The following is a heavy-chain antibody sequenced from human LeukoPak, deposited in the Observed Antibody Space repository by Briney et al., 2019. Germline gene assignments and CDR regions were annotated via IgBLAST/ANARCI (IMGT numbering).Heavy chain of an antibody. D-gene: IGHD3-10*01. V-gene: IGHV3-7*04. Sequence: PGGSLRLSCAASGFTFSRYWMSWVRQAPGKGLEWVAIIKEDGSDKYYVDSVKGRFTISRDNANDSLYLQMNSLRAEDTALYYCAREGRGDVWGQGTTVPSP. CDR1: GFTFSRYW. CDR2: IKEDGSDK. J-gene: IGHJ6*02. CDR3: AREGRGDV.